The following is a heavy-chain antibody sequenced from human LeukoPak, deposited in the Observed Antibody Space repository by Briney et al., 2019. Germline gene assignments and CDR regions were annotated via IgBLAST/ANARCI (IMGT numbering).Heavy chain of an antibody. CDR3: AKEGPNTAQRRYYMDV. CDR1: GFTFSSYG. CDR2: IRYDGSNK. Sequence: GGSLRLSCAASGFTFSSYGMHWVRQAPGKGLEWVAFIRYDGSNKYYADSVKGRFTISRDNSKNTLYLQMNSLRAEDTAVYYCAKEGPNTAQRRYYMDVWGKGTTVTVSS. J-gene: IGHJ6*03. V-gene: IGHV3-30*02. D-gene: IGHD5-18*01.